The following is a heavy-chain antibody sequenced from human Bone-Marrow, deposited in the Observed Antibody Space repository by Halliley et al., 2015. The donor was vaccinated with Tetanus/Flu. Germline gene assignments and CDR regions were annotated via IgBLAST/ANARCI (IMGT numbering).Heavy chain of an antibody. V-gene: IGHV3-33*01. CDR3: AREISGAAARPGYGIDL. D-gene: IGHD3-3*02. Sequence: SLRLSCAASGFTFSSYGMHWVRQAPGKGLEWVAVIWFDGSRKYHADSVKGRFTISRDDSKNTLYLEMNSLRAEDTAVYFCAREISGAAARPGYGIDLRGQGTPVAVSS. J-gene: IGHJ6*02. CDR1: GFTFSSYG. CDR2: IWFDGSRK.